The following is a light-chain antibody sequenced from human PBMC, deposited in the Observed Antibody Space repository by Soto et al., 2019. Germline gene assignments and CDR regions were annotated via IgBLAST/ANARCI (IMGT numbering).Light chain of an antibody. J-gene: IGKJ5*01. V-gene: IGKV1-8*01. CDR1: QGISSY. Sequence: AIRMTQSPSSLSASTGDRVTIPCRASQGISSYLAWYQQKPGKAPKSLIYGASSLQSGVPSKFRGSGSGTDFTLTISGLQPEEFATYYCKQYNSYPLTFGQGTRLEIK. CDR2: GAS. CDR3: KQYNSYPLT.